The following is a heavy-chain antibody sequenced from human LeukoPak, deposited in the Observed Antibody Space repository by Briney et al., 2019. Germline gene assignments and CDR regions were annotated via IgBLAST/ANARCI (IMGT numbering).Heavy chain of an antibody. D-gene: IGHD3-22*01. V-gene: IGHV3-23*01. Sequence: GGSLRLSCAASGFTFSSYAMSWVRQAPGKGLEWVSAISGGGGSTYYADSVKGRFTISRDNSKNTLYLQMNSLRAEDTAVYYCAKDNAYYYDSSGYYYYWGQGTLVTVSS. J-gene: IGHJ4*02. CDR3: AKDNAYYYDSSGYYYY. CDR2: ISGGGGST. CDR1: GFTFSSYA.